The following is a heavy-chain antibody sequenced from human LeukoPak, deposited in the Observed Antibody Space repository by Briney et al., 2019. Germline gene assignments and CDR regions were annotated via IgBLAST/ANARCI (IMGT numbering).Heavy chain of an antibody. V-gene: IGHV1-3*01. CDR2: INAGNGNT. CDR3: ARGVATNRYYFDY. J-gene: IGHJ4*02. CDR1: GYTFTSYA. D-gene: IGHD5-12*01. Sequence: GASVKVSYRASGYTFTSYAMHWVRQAPGQRLEWMGWINAGNGNTKYSQKFQGRVTITRDTSASTAYMELSSLRSEDTAVYSCARGVATNRYYFDYWGQGTLVTVSS.